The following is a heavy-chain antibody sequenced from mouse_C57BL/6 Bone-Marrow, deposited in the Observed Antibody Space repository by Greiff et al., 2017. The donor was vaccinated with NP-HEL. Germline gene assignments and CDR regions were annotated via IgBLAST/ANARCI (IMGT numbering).Heavy chain of an antibody. CDR2: ISDGGSYT. D-gene: IGHD2-3*01. Sequence: EVQLVESGGGLVKPGGSLKLSCAASGFTFSSYAMSWVRQTPEKRLEWVATISDGGSYTYYPDNVKGRFTISRENAKNNLYLQMSHLKSEDTAMYYCARDGYYVRYYAMDYWGQGTSVTVSS. CDR3: ARDGYYVRYYAMDY. V-gene: IGHV5-4*01. CDR1: GFTFSSYA. J-gene: IGHJ4*01.